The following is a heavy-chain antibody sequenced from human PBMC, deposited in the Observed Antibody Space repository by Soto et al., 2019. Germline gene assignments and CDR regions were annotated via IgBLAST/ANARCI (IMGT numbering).Heavy chain of an antibody. CDR3: ASGVGTDYYYGMDV. Sequence: ASVKVSCKASAYTFTSYDINWVRQATGQGLEWMGWVNPNSGNTGYAQKFQGRVTMTRNTSISTAYMELSSLRSEDTAVYYCASGVGTDYYYGMDVWGQGTTVTVSS. V-gene: IGHV1-8*01. D-gene: IGHD1-26*01. CDR2: VNPNSGNT. J-gene: IGHJ6*02. CDR1: AYTFTSYD.